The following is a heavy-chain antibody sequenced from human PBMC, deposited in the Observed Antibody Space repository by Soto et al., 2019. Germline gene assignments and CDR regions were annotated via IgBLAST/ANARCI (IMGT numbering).Heavy chain of an antibody. D-gene: IGHD6-13*01. CDR3: ARDSWSGAAAGPPYYYYGMDV. CDR1: GGTFSSYA. V-gene: IGHV1-69*13. J-gene: IGHJ6*04. CDR2: IIPIFGTA. Sequence: GASVKVSFKASGGTFSSYAISWVRQAPGQGLEWMGGIIPIFGTANYAQKFQGRVTITADESTSTAYMELSSLRSEDTAVYYCARDSWSGAAAGPPYYYYGMDVWGKGTTVAVSS.